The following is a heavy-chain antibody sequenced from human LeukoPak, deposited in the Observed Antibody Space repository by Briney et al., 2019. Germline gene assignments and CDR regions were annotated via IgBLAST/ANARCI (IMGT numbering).Heavy chain of an antibody. D-gene: IGHD4-17*01. V-gene: IGHV1-3*01. CDR3: ARVGTDYGDYNDY. Sequence: ASVKVSCKASGYTFTSYAMHWVRQAPGQRLEWMGWINAGNGNTKYSQKFQGRVTITRDTSASTAYMGLSSLRSEDTAVYYCARVGTDYGDYNDYWGQGTLVTVSS. J-gene: IGHJ4*02. CDR2: INAGNGNT. CDR1: GYTFTSYA.